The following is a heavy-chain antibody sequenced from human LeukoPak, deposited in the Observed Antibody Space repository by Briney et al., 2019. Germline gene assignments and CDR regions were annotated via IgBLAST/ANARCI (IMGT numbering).Heavy chain of an antibody. J-gene: IGHJ4*02. Sequence: GSLRLSCAASEFSVSHNYMSWVRQAPGKGLEWVSVIHSDGTTHYADSVKGRFTISRDNSKNTLYLQMNSLRVEDTAMYYCARETGYSTSWYAYYFDYWGQGTLVTVAS. CDR1: EFSVSHNY. CDR2: IHSDGTT. D-gene: IGHD6-13*01. V-gene: IGHV3-53*01. CDR3: ARETGYSTSWYAYYFDY.